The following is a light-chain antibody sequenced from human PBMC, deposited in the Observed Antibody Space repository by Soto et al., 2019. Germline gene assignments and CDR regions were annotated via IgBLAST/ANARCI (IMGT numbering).Light chain of an antibody. CDR2: RAS. Sequence: EVLMTQSPDTLYVSPGERVTLSCRASQSVSDKLAWYQQKPGQGPRLLVYRASTRTLGIPARFSGSESGTEFPLTISSLQSEDFAIYYCQQYNTWPITFGQGTRLEIK. V-gene: IGKV3-15*01. CDR1: QSVSDK. J-gene: IGKJ5*01. CDR3: QQYNTWPIT.